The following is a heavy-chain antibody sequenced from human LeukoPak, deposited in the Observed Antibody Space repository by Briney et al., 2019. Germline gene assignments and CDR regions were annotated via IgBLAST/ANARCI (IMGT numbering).Heavy chain of an antibody. D-gene: IGHD3-3*01. CDR3: ARGAAIFGVVIDAFDI. V-gene: IGHV1-2*02. Sequence: ASVKVSCKASGYTFTRYYMHWVRQAPGQGLEWMGRINPNSGGTNYAQKFQVRVTMTRDTSISTASMEMSRLRSDDTAVYYCARGAAIFGVVIDAFDIWGQGTMVTVSS. CDR1: GYTFTRYY. J-gene: IGHJ3*02. CDR2: INPNSGGT.